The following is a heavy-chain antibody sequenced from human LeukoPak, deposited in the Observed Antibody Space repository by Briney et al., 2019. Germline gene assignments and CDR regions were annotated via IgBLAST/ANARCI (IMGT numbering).Heavy chain of an antibody. CDR2: TWSDGRSE. CDR1: GVSLSSHG. J-gene: IGHJ4*02. Sequence: GGSLRLSCVVSGVSLSSHGMHWVRQAPGKGLEWLTFTWSDGRSEYYADSVKGRSTVSRDNSKNTVYLQINSLRVEDTAVYYCARDRGNDYFDSWGQGTLVTVSS. V-gene: IGHV3-33*01. CDR3: ARDRGNDYFDS.